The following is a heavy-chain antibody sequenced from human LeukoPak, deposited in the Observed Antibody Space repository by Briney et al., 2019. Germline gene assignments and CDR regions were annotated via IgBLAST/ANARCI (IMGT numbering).Heavy chain of an antibody. Sequence: GASVKVSCKASGYTFTSYYMHWVRQAPGQGLEWMGIINPSGGSTSYAQKFQGRVTMTRDTSTSTVYMELSSLRSEDTAVCYCARVKQQLDHYYYYGMDVWGQGTTVTVSS. V-gene: IGHV1-46*01. J-gene: IGHJ6*02. CDR2: INPSGGST. CDR1: GYTFTSYY. D-gene: IGHD6-13*01. CDR3: ARVKQQLDHYYYYGMDV.